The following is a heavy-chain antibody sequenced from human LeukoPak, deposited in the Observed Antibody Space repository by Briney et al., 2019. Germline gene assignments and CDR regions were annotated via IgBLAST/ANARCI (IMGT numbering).Heavy chain of an antibody. V-gene: IGHV3-74*01. D-gene: IGHD6-13*01. J-gene: IGHJ4*02. CDR1: GLSVSTND. CDR2: INTDGIMI. Sequence: PGGSLRLSCAASGLSVSTNDMGWVRQAPGKGLVWVSRINTDGIMITYADSVKGRFTISRDNAKNTVYLQMNSLRAEDTAVYYCVAGLGDYWGQGTLVTVSS. CDR3: VAGLGDY.